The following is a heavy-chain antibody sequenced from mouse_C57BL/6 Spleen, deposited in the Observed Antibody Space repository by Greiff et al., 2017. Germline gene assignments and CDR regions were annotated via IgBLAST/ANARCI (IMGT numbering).Heavy chain of an antibody. V-gene: IGHV1-82*01. CDR1: GYAFSSSW. CDR2: IYPGDGDT. D-gene: IGHD2-4*01. Sequence: QVQLKESGPELVKPGASVKISCKASGYAFSSSWMNWVKQRPGKGLEWIGRIYPGDGDTNYNGKFKGKATLTADKSSSTAYMQLSSLTSEDSAVYFCARTLYDYDPYYYAMDCWGQGTSVTVSS. J-gene: IGHJ4*01. CDR3: ARTLYDYDPYYYAMDC.